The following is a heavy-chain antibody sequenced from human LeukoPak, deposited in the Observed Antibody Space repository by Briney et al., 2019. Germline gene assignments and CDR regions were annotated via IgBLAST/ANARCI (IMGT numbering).Heavy chain of an antibody. J-gene: IGHJ4*02. CDR3: AREGGFYRPLDY. Sequence: SETLSLTCAVSGGSVSSTNWWTWFRQPPGKGLEWIGEVHLDGRTNYNPSLTGRLTMSVDLYENHISLKLTPVTAADTAVYYCAREGGFYRPLDYSGQGTLVTVSS. CDR2: VHLDGRT. CDR1: GGSVSSTNW. V-gene: IGHV4-4*02. D-gene: IGHD3-3*01.